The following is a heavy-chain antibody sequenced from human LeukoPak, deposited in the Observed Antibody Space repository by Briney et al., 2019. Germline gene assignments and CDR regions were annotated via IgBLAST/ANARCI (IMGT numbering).Heavy chain of an antibody. J-gene: IGHJ5*02. V-gene: IGHV1-69*05. Sequence: EASVKVSCKASGGTFSSYAISWVRQAPGQGLEWMGRIIPIFGTANYAQKFQGRVTITTDESTSTAYMELSSLRSEDTAVYYCARVPPVNPNWFDPWGQGTLVTVSS. CDR1: GGTFSSYA. CDR3: ARVPPVNPNWFDP. CDR2: IIPIFGTA.